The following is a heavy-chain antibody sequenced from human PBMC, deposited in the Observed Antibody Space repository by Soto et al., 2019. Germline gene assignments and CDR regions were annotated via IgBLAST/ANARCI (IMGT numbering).Heavy chain of an antibody. CDR2: IYEGETT. J-gene: IGHJ4*02. Sequence: QLQLQESGPGLVEPSETLSLTCAVSGASISRTGFHWGWIRQPPGQGLEWIGSIYEGETTFYNSSLKSRVTISADTSKNPFSLKLSSVTAADTAVYYCARRGSGHTFDYWGQGTLVTVSS. D-gene: IGHD3-10*01. CDR1: GASISRTGFH. CDR3: ARRGSGHTFDY. V-gene: IGHV4-39*01.